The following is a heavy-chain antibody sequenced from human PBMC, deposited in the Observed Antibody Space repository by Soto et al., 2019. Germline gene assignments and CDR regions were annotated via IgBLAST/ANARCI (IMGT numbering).Heavy chain of an antibody. CDR2: IIPILGIA. CDR3: ARSVDSGYDRTYDFDY. V-gene: IGHV1-69*02. Sequence: QVQLVQSGAEVKKPGSSVKVSCKASGGTFSSYTISWVRQAPGQGLEWMGRIIPILGIANYAQKFQGRVTITADKSTSTADMELSSLRSEDTAVYYCARSVDSGYDRTYDFDYWGQGTLVTVSS. D-gene: IGHD5-12*01. CDR1: GGTFSSYT. J-gene: IGHJ4*02.